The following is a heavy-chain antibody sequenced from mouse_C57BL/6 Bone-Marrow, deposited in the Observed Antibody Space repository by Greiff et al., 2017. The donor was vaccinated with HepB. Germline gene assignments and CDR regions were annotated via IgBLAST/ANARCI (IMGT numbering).Heavy chain of an antibody. Sequence: EVKLMESGGDLVKPGGSLKLSCAASGFTFSSYGMSWVRQTPDKRLEWVATISSGGSYTYYPDSVKGRFTISRDNATNTLYLQMSSLKSEDTAMYYCARLGAPYYYGSSYGAMDYWGQGTSVTVSS. D-gene: IGHD1-1*01. CDR2: ISSGGSYT. J-gene: IGHJ4*01. CDR1: GFTFSSYG. V-gene: IGHV5-6*01. CDR3: ARLGAPYYYGSSYGAMDY.